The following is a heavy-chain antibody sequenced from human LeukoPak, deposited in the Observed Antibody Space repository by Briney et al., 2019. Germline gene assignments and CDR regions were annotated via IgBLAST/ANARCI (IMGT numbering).Heavy chain of an antibody. CDR3: AAWWDFWSGYSDV. CDR2: ISYDGSNK. CDR1: GFTFSSYA. Sequence: GGSLRLSCAASGFTFSSYAMHWVRQAPGKGLEWVAVISYDGSNKYYADSVKGRFTISRDNSKNTLYLQMNSLRAEDTAVYYCAAWWDFWSGYSDVWGQGTLVTVSS. D-gene: IGHD3-3*01. V-gene: IGHV3-30-3*01. J-gene: IGHJ4*02.